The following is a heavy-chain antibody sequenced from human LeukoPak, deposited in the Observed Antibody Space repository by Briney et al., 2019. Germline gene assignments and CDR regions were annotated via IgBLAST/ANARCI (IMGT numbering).Heavy chain of an antibody. J-gene: IGHJ4*02. CDR1: GGTFSSYA. CDR2: IIPIFGTA. CDR3: ARDRPSGGYCSGGSCSFDY. D-gene: IGHD2-15*01. Sequence: SVKVSCKASGGTFSSYAISWVRQAPGQGLEWMGRIIPIFGTANYAQKFQGRVTITPDESTSTAYMELSSLRSEDTAVYYCARDRPSGGYCSGGSCSFDYWGQGTLVTVSS. V-gene: IGHV1-69*13.